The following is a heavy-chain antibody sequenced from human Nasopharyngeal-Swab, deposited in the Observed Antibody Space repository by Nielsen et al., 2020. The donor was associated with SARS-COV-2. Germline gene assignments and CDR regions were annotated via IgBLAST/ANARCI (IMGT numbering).Heavy chain of an antibody. Sequence: PGKGLEWIGYIYYSGSTNYNPSLKSRVTISVDTSKNQFSLKLSSVTAADTAVYYCARDRVTGFLGRVYYYYGMDVWGQRTTVTVSS. CDR2: IYYSGST. D-gene: IGHD3-3*01. CDR3: ARDRVTGFLGRVYYYYGMDV. V-gene: IGHV4-59*13. J-gene: IGHJ6*02.